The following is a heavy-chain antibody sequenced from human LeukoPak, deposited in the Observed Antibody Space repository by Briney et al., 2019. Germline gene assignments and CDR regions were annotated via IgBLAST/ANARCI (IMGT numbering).Heavy chain of an antibody. D-gene: IGHD6-13*01. V-gene: IGHV3-23*01. Sequence: GGSLRLSCAASGFTFSSYAMSWVRQAPGKGLEWVSAISGSGGSTYYADSVKGRFTISRDNAKNSLYLQMNSLRAEDTAVYYCARWRYSSSWGAFDIWGQGTMVTVSS. J-gene: IGHJ3*02. CDR3: ARWRYSSSWGAFDI. CDR2: ISGSGGST. CDR1: GFTFSSYA.